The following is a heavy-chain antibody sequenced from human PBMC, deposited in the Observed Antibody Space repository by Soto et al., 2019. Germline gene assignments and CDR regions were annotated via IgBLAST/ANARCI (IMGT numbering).Heavy chain of an antibody. Sequence: QVQLVQSGAEVKKPGASVNVSCKASGYTFTSYYMHWVRQAPGQGLEWMGIINPRGGSTTYAQKFQGRVTVTRDTSTSTVYMELSNLRSDDTAIYYCARVALIGVGWLDPWGQATLVTVSS. V-gene: IGHV1-46*01. CDR1: GYTFTSYY. CDR2: INPRGGST. D-gene: IGHD2-21*01. CDR3: ARVALIGVGWLDP. J-gene: IGHJ5*02.